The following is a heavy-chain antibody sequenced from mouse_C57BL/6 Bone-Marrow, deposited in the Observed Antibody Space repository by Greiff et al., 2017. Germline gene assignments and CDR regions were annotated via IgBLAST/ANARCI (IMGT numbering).Heavy chain of an antibody. J-gene: IGHJ1*03. CDR2: IWSGGST. Sequence: QVQLKESGPGLVQPSQSLSITCTVSGFSLTSYGVHWVRQSPGKGLEWLGVIWSGGSTDYNAAFISRLSISKDNSKSQVFLKRNSLQADDTAIYYCARKRGSGWYFDVWGKGTTVTVSS. V-gene: IGHV2-2*01. CDR3: ARKRGSGWYFDV. CDR1: GFSLTSYG. D-gene: IGHD1-3*01.